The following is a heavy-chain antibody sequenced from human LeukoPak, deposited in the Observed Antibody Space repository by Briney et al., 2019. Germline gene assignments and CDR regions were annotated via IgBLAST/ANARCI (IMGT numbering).Heavy chain of an antibody. CDR3: ARKARSWLWSYYFDY. CDR1: GFTFSSYS. CDR2: ISSSSSTI. V-gene: IGHV3-48*01. Sequence: GGSLRLSCAASGFTFSSYSMNWVRQAPGKGLEWVSYISSSSSTIYYADSVEGRFTISRDNAKNSLYLQMNSLRAEDTAVYYCARKARSWLWSYYFDYWGQGTLVTVSS. J-gene: IGHJ4*02. D-gene: IGHD5-18*01.